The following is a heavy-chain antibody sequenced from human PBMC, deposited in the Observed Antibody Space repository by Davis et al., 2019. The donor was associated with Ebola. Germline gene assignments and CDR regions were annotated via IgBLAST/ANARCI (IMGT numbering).Heavy chain of an antibody. CDR3: AKDLGIVVVPAGKDFDY. D-gene: IGHD2-2*01. V-gene: IGHV3-23*01. CDR1: GFTFSSYA. Sequence: PGGSLRLSCAASGFTFSSYALSWVRQAPGKGLDWVSAISGSGGSTYYADSVKGRFTISRDNSKNTLYLQMNSLRAEDTAVYYCAKDLGIVVVPAGKDFDYWGQGTLVTVSS. CDR2: ISGSGGST. J-gene: IGHJ4*02.